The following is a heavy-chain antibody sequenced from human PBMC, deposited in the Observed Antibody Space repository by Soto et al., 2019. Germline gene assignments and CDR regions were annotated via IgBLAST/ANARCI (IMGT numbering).Heavy chain of an antibody. V-gene: IGHV6-1*01. D-gene: IGHD1-20*01. J-gene: IGHJ5*02. CDR1: GDSVSSNFAA. CDR2: TYYRSKWYN. CDR3: ARGGVWYNSPSYFFPS. Sequence: PSQTLSLTCAISGDSVSSNFAACNWIRQSPSRGLEWLGRTYYRSKWYNDDAVSVKSRIPINPDASKNQVSRQLNSVTPEDTAVYYCARGGVWYNSPSYFFPSWGQGTLVTVSS.